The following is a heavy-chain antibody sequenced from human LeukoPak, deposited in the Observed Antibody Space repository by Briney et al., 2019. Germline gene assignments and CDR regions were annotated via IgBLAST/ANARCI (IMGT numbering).Heavy chain of an antibody. CDR2: IYYSGST. D-gene: IGHD3-22*01. V-gene: IGHV4-59*06. J-gene: IGHJ3*02. CDR3: AREGDSSGYYRDCAFDI. CDR1: GGSISSYY. Sequence: PSETLSLTCTVSGGSISSYYWSWIRQPPGKGLEWIGYIYYSGSTYYNPSLKSRVTISVDTSKNQFSLKLSSVTAADTAVYYCAREGDSSGYYRDCAFDIWGQGTMVTVSS.